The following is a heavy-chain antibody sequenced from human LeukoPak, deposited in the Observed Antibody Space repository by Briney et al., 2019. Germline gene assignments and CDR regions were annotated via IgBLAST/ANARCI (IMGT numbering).Heavy chain of an antibody. CDR2: IFYSGST. CDR3: ARAFSSGYYYFDY. D-gene: IGHD3-22*01. J-gene: IGHJ4*02. V-gene: IGHV4-31*03. CDR1: GGSISGGGYC. Sequence: SQTLSLTCTVSGGSISGGGYCWSWIRQHPGKGLEWIGYIFYSGSTYYSPSLKSRVTISVDTSKNQFSLKLSSVTAADTAVYYCARAFSSGYYYFDYWGQGTLVTVSS.